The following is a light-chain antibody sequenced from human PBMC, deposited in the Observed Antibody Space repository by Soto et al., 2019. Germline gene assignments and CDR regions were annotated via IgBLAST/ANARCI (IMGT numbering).Light chain of an antibody. V-gene: IGKV3-15*01. Sequence: EIVLTQSPATLSLSPGERAALSCRASQSVSSYLAWYQQKPGQAPRLFIFRASSRATGVPARFSASGSGTEFTLTISELQSEDFAVYYCQQYSKWPPWTFGPGTKVEIK. CDR2: RAS. J-gene: IGKJ1*01. CDR1: QSVSSY. CDR3: QQYSKWPPWT.